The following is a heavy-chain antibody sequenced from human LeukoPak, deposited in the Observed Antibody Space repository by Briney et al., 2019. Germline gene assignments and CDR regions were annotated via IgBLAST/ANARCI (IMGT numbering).Heavy chain of an antibody. CDR2: ISSSSSYI. Sequence: PGGSLRLSCAASGFTFSSYSMNWVRQAPGKGLEWVSSISSSSSYIYYADSVKGRFTISRDNAKNSLYLQMNSLRAEDTAVYYCARDTYYDFWSGYYSFDYWGQGTLVTVSS. V-gene: IGHV3-21*01. CDR3: ARDTYYDFWSGYYSFDY. CDR1: GFTFSSYS. D-gene: IGHD3-3*01. J-gene: IGHJ4*02.